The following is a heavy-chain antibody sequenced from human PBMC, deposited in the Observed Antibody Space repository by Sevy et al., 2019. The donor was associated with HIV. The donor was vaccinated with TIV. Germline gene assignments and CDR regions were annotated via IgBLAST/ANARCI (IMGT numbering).Heavy chain of an antibody. V-gene: IGHV3-15*01. J-gene: IGHJ4*02. Sequence: GGSLRLSCSASGFTFFNTWMSWVRQAPGKGLEWVGRIKSETDGGTREYAAPVNSRFTISRDDLKDTLYLQMNSLKSEFTAIYYCTTERWGFFESSTRYSLPDFDSWGQGALVTVSS. CDR3: TTERWGFFESSTRYSLPDFDS. CDR1: GFTFFNTW. CDR2: IKSETDGGTR. D-gene: IGHD2-2*01.